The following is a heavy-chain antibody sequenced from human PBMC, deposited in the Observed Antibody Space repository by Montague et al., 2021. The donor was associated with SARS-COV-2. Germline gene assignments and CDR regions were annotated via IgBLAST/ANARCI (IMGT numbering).Heavy chain of an antibody. CDR2: IKQDGSEK. V-gene: IGHV3-7*01. CDR3: ARVQRTTGTTRLGTYYYYYYGMDV. J-gene: IGHJ6*02. CDR1: GFTFSSYW. Sequence: SLRLSCAASGFTFSSYWMSWVRQAPGKGLEWVANIKQDGSEKYYVDSVXGRFTISRDNAKNSLYLQMNSLRAEDTAVYYCARVQRTTGTTRLGTYYYYYYGMDVWGQGTTVTASS. D-gene: IGHD1-1*01.